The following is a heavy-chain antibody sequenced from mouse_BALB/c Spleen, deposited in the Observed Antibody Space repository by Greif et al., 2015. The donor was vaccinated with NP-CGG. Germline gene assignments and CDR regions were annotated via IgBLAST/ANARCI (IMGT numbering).Heavy chain of an antibody. D-gene: IGHD3-3*01. CDR2: IDPANGNT. V-gene: IGHV14-3*02. CDR1: GFNIKDTY. CDR3: ARVGGFAY. Sequence: EVQLQQSGAELVKPGASVKLSCTASGFNIKDTYMHWVKQRPEQGLEWIGRIDPANGNTKYDPKFQGKATITADTSSNTAYLQLSSRASEDTAVYYCARVGGFAYWGQGTLVTVSA. J-gene: IGHJ3*01.